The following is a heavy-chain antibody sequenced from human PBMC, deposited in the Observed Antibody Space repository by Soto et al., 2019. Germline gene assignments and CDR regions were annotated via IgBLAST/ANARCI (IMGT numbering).Heavy chain of an antibody. Sequence: PSGTLSLTCTVSGGSISSYYWSWIRQPPGKGLEWIGYIYYSGSTNYNPSLKSRVTISVDTSKNQFSLKLSSVTAADTAVYYCARKPRITMVRGVRDPYWGQGTLVTVSS. CDR1: GGSISSYY. CDR2: IYYSGST. V-gene: IGHV4-59*12. D-gene: IGHD3-10*01. J-gene: IGHJ4*02. CDR3: ARKPRITMVRGVRDPY.